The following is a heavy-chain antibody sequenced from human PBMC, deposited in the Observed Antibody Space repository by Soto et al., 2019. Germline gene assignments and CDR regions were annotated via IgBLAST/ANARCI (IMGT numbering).Heavy chain of an antibody. V-gene: IGHV1-69*13. CDR3: ARGRITMVRDLNWFDP. CDR1: GGTFSSYA. Sequence: SVKVSCKASGGTFSSYAISWVRQAPGQGLEWMGGIIPIFGTANYAQKFQGRVTITADESTSTAYMELSSLRSEDTAVYYCARGRITMVRDLNWFDPWGQGTLVTVSS. J-gene: IGHJ5*02. CDR2: IIPIFGTA. D-gene: IGHD3-10*01.